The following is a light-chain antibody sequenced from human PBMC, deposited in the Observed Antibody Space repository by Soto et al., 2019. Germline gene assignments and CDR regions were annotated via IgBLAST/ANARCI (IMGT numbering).Light chain of an antibody. CDR2: DVT. Sequence: QSALTQPASVSGSPEQSITISCTGTSSDIGDYDYVSWYQHLPGKAPKLLIFDVTHRPSGVSDRFSGSKSGNTASLTISGVRPEDEADYYCCSYTDIALDVVFGGGTKLTVL. CDR3: CSYTDIALDVV. J-gene: IGLJ2*01. V-gene: IGLV2-14*01. CDR1: SSDIGDYDY.